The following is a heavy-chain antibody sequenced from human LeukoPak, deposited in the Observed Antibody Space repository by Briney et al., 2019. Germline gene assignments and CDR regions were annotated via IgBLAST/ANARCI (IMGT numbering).Heavy chain of an antibody. J-gene: IGHJ4*02. CDR1: GFTFSSYA. CDR2: ISGSGVST. Sequence: GGSLRLSCAASGFTFSSYAMSWVRQAPGKGLEWVSAISGSGVSTYYADSVKGRFTISRDNSKNTLYLQMNNLRAEDTAVYYCAKDFRIGYSAHFDYWGQGALVTVSS. CDR3: AKDFRIGYSAHFDY. D-gene: IGHD2-21*01. V-gene: IGHV3-23*01.